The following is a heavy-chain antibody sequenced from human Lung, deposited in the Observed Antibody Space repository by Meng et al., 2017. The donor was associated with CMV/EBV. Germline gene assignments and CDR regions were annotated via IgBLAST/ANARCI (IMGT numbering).Heavy chain of an antibody. J-gene: IGHJ4*02. D-gene: IGHD1-1*01. V-gene: IGHV3-7*01. CDR3: ARENWYAGDY. Sequence: GEXXKISCAASGFTFSSYWMKWVRQGPGKGLQWVATIKHDGSERYYVDSVKGRFSISRDNAKNSLHLQMNSLTAEDTAVYYCARENWYAGDYWGQGTLVTCAS. CDR2: IKHDGSER. CDR1: GFTFSSYW.